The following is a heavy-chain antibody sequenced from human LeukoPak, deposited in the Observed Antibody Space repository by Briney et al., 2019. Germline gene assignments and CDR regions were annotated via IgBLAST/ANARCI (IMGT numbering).Heavy chain of an antibody. D-gene: IGHD6-6*01. J-gene: IGHJ3*02. CDR1: GGTFSSYA. Sequence: ASVKVSCKASGGTFSSYAISWVRQAPGQGLEWMGGIIPIFGTANYAQKFQGRVTITADESTSTAYMELSSLRSEDTAVYYCARVGQDSSSSTDAFDIWGQGTMVTVSS. CDR2: IIPIFGTA. CDR3: ARVGQDSSSSTDAFDI. V-gene: IGHV1-69*13.